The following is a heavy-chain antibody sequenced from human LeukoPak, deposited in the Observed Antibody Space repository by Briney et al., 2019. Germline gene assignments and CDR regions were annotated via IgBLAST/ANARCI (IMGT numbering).Heavy chain of an antibody. CDR1: GGSISSSNW. V-gene: IGHV4-4*02. D-gene: IGHD1-26*01. J-gene: IGHJ4*02. Sequence: SGTLSLTCAVSGGSISSSNWWSWVRQPPGKGLEWIGEIYHSGSTNYNPSLKSRVTISVDKSKNQFSLKLSSVTAADTAVYYCARDRVGATRIFDYWGQGTLVTVSS. CDR3: ARDRVGATRIFDY. CDR2: IYHSGST.